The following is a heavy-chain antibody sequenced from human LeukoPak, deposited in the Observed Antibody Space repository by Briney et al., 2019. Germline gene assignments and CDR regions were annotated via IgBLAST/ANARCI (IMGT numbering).Heavy chain of an antibody. D-gene: IGHD1-1*01. J-gene: IGHJ3*01. V-gene: IGHV3-64D*06. CDR2: VSLNGSVT. CDR3: VKTGTTVGGAFDL. CDR1: GFRFSDYA. Sequence: GGPLRLSCSASGFRFSDYAMHWVRRAPGKGLDYVSAVSLNGSVTYYKDSVKARFTISRDNSKNTLYLQMSSLRAEDTAVYYCVKTGTTVGGAFDLWGQGTMVTVSS.